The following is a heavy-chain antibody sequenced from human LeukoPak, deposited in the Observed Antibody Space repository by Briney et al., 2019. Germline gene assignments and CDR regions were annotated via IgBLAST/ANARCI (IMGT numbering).Heavy chain of an antibody. J-gene: IGHJ6*03. CDR2: INWNGGST. Sequence: GGSLRLSCAASGFTFDDYGMSWVRQAPGKGLEWVFGINWNGGSTGYADSVKGRFTISRDNAKNSLYLQMNSLRAEDTALYYCARDGRGSYYDYYYYMDVWGKGTTVTASS. CDR1: GFTFDDYG. D-gene: IGHD1-26*01. V-gene: IGHV3-20*04. CDR3: ARDGRGSYYDYYYYMDV.